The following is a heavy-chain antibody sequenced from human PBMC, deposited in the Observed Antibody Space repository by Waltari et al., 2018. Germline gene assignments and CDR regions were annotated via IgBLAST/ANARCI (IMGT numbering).Heavy chain of an antibody. D-gene: IGHD2-15*01. CDR1: GFTFSSYS. V-gene: IGHV3-21*01. CDR2: ISSSSSYI. CDR3: ARDIVVVVAATNDY. Sequence: EVQLVESGGGLVKPGGSLRLSCAASGFTFSSYSMNWVRKAPGKGLEWVSSISSSSSYIYYADSVKGRFTISRDNAKNSLYLQMNSLRAEDTAVYYCARDIVVVVAATNDYWGQGTLVTVSS. J-gene: IGHJ4*02.